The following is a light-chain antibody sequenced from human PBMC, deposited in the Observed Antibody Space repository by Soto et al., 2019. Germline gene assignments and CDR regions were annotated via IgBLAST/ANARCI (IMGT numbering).Light chain of an antibody. CDR3: QQDWA. CDR1: QSISSW. Sequence: DIQMTQSPSTLSAPVGDRVSITCRASQSISSWLAWYQQKPGKAPKLLIYDASSLESGVPSRFSGSGSGTEFTLTISSLQPDDFATYYCQQDWAFGQGTKVDIK. J-gene: IGKJ1*01. V-gene: IGKV1-5*01. CDR2: DAS.